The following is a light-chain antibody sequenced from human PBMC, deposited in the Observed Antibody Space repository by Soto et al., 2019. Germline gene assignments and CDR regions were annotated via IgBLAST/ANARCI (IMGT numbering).Light chain of an antibody. CDR1: QSVSSSY. J-gene: IGKJ2*01. CDR3: QQYSFSSYT. CDR2: GAS. V-gene: IGKV3-20*01. Sequence: EVVLTQSPGTLSLSPGDRATLSCRASQSVSSSYLAWYQHRPGQAPRLLIYGASRRAAGIPHRFSGSGSGTEFTLTISRLETEDFAVYYVQQYSFSSYTFGQGTNLEMK.